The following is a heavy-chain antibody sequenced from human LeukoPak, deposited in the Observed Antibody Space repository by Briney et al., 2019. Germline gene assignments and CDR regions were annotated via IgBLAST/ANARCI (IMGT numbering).Heavy chain of an antibody. CDR2: MNPNSGNT. CDR1: GYTFTSYD. CDR3: ARGGSMVRGVRAFDI. V-gene: IGHV1-8*03. D-gene: IGHD3-10*01. J-gene: IGHJ3*02. Sequence: ASVKVSCKASGYTFTSYDINWVRQATGQGLEWMGWMNPNSGNTGYAQKFQGRVTITRNTSISTGYMELSSLRSEDTAVYYCARGGSMVRGVRAFDIWGQGTMVTVSS.